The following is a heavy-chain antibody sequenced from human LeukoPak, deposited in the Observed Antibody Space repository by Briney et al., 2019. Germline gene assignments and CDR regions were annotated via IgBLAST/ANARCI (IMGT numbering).Heavy chain of an antibody. CDR3: ARARSGYRYGMDV. J-gene: IGHJ6*02. V-gene: IGHV4-61*01. CDR1: GGSISSGSYY. Sequence: PSETLSLTCTVSGGSISSGSYYWAWIRQPPGKGLEWIGYIYYSGSTNYNPSLKSRVTISVDTSKSQFSLKLSSVTAADTAVYYCARARSGYRYGMDVWGQGTTVTVSS. CDR2: IYYSGST. D-gene: IGHD3-22*01.